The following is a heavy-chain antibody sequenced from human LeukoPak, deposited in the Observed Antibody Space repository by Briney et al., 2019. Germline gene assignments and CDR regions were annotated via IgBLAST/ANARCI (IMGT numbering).Heavy chain of an antibody. Sequence: QPSETLSLTGAVYGGSFSGYYRSSLRPPPGKGLEWIGEINHSGSTNYNPSLKSRVTISVDTSKNQFSLKLSSVTAADTAVYYCARGDNREAQRAFDYWGQGTLVTVSS. CDR1: GGSFSGYY. D-gene: IGHD3-10*01. CDR2: INHSGST. CDR3: ARGDNREAQRAFDY. J-gene: IGHJ4*02. V-gene: IGHV4-34*01.